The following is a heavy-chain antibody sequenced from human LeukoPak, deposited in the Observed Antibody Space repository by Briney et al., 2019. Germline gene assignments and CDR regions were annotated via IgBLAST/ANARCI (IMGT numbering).Heavy chain of an antibody. CDR2: ISDNNGKT. J-gene: IGHJ4*02. CDR3: AKVAGDRLDS. V-gene: IGHV1-18*01. D-gene: IGHD6-13*01. Sequence: GASVKVSCKASGYTFATYGFCWVRQAPGHGLEWMGWISDNNGKTNFAQKFQGRVTMTKDTSTTTAYMELTSLRPDDTAVYYCAKVAGDRLDSWGQGTLVTVSS. CDR1: GYTFATYG.